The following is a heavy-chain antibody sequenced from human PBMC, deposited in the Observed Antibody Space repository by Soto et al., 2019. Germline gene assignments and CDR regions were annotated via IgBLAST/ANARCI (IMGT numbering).Heavy chain of an antibody. CDR1: GGSISSGGYY. J-gene: IGHJ4*02. CDR3: ARGKVRGVIIDS. D-gene: IGHD3-10*01. CDR2: IYYSGST. Sequence: SETLSLTCTVSGGSISSGGYYWSWIRQHPGKGLEWIGYIYYSGSTYYNPSLKSRVTISVDTSKNQFSLKLSSVTAADTAVYYCARGKVRGVIIDSWAQGTLVTVSS. V-gene: IGHV4-31*03.